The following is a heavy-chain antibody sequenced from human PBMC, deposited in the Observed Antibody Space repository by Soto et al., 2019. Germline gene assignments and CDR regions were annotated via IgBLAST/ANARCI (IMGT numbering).Heavy chain of an antibody. D-gene: IGHD1-20*01. CDR1: GGSISSYY. CDR2: IYYSGIT. Sequence: QVQLQESGPGLVKPSETLSLTCTVSGGSISSYYWSWIRQPPGKGLEWIGYIYYSGITNYNPSLKSRGTVSVDTSKYQFSLKLSSVTAADTAVYYCARYKSNYYYGMDVWGQGTTVTVSS. V-gene: IGHV4-59*01. CDR3: ARYKSNYYYGMDV. J-gene: IGHJ6*02.